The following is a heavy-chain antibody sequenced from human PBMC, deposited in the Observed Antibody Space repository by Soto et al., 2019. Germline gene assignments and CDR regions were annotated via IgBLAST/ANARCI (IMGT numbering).Heavy chain of an antibody. CDR1: GFIFSSYA. J-gene: IGHJ3*02. CDR3: AKTTDGWFSAFEI. Sequence: EVQLLESGGGLVQPGGSLRLSCAASGFIFSSYAMSWVRQAPGKGLAWVSAISGSGTTAYYADSVKGRFTFSRDNSTKTMYLQMNSLRAEDTAVYYCAKTTDGWFSAFEIWGQGTMVTVSS. CDR2: ISGSGTTA. D-gene: IGHD6-19*01. V-gene: IGHV3-23*01.